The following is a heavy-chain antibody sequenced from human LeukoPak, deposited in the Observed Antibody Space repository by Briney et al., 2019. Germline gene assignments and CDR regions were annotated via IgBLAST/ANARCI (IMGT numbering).Heavy chain of an antibody. J-gene: IGHJ6*02. Sequence: SETLSLTCTVSGGSISSSSYYWGWIRQPPGKGLEWIGSIYYSGSTYYNPSLKSRVTISVDTSKNQFSLKLSSVTAADTAVYYCAINYYYDSSGYYYGMDVWGQGTTVTVSS. D-gene: IGHD3-22*01. V-gene: IGHV4-39*01. CDR2: IYYSGST. CDR1: GGSISSSSYY. CDR3: AINYYYDSSGYYYGMDV.